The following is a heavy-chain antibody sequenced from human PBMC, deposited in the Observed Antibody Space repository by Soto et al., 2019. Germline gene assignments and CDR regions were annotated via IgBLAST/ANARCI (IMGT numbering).Heavy chain of an antibody. J-gene: IGHJ4*02. CDR3: ARSSIVPVDYYDF. Sequence: SETLSLTCSVSGDSLKNHYWAWIRHSPGKGLEWIGNIYDSGSTNYSPALKSRVSMSVDTSKNLFSLKMNSVTAADTAVYYCARSSIVPVDYYDFWGQGTVVTVSS. CDR1: GDSLKNHY. V-gene: IGHV4-59*11. D-gene: IGHD1-26*01. CDR2: IYDSGST.